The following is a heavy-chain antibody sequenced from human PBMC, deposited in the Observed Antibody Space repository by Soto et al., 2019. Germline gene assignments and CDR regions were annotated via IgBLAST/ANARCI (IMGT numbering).Heavy chain of an antibody. J-gene: IGHJ6*02. Sequence: QLQQVQSGAEVKKPGSSVKVSCKASGGTFTNYAISWVRQAPGQGLEWMGAIIPMFGTSSYAQKPQGTVTITADDSTSTAYMELRSLTFEDTAVYYCAGGVRTGNYGMDVWGQGTTVTVSS. V-gene: IGHV1-69*01. CDR2: IIPMFGTS. D-gene: IGHD3-16*01. CDR1: GGTFTNYA. CDR3: AGGVRTGNYGMDV.